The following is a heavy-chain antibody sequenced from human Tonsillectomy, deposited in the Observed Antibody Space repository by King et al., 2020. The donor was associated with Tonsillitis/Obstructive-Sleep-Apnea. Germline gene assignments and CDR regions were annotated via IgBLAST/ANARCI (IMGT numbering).Heavy chain of an antibody. Sequence: VQLVQSGAEVKKPGASLNVSCPASGYSFTGYGISWVRQAPGQGLEWMGWISTYDGNTKFAQQFQGRVTMTTDTSTTTASMELRSLRSDDTAVYYCARGAAYYDFWTGYKAMDVWGKGTTVTVSS. D-gene: IGHD3-3*01. CDR3: ARGAAYYDFWTGYKAMDV. V-gene: IGHV1-18*01. J-gene: IGHJ6*03. CDR1: GYSFTGYG. CDR2: ISTYDGNT.